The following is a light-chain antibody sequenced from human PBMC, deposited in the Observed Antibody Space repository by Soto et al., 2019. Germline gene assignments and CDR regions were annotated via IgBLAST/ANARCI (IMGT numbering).Light chain of an antibody. CDR2: INN. CDR3: AAWDDRLNGDV. Sequence: QSVLTQPRSASGTPGQRVTISCSGGSSNIGSNTVNWYQQLPGTAPKLLIYINNQRPSGVPDRFSGSKSGTSASLAISGLQSGDEADYYCAAWDDRLNGDVFGTGTKGTVL. CDR1: SSNIGSNT. V-gene: IGLV1-44*01. J-gene: IGLJ1*01.